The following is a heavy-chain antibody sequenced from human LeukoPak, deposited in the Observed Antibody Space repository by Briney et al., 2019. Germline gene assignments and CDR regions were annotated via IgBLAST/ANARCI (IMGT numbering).Heavy chain of an antibody. V-gene: IGHV4-39*07. CDR1: GGSISSSSYY. D-gene: IGHD6-19*01. CDR3: ARDRGSSGWSSDAFDI. Sequence: PSETLSLTCTVSGGSISSSSYYWGWIRQPPGKGLEWIGSIYYSGGSTYYNPSLKSRVIISLDTSKNQFSLKLRSVTAADTAVYYCARDRGSSGWSSDAFDIWGQGTMVTVSS. J-gene: IGHJ3*02. CDR2: IYYSGGST.